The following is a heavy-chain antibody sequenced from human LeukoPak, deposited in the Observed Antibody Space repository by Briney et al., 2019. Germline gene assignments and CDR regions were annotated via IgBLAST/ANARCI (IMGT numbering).Heavy chain of an antibody. V-gene: IGHV4-59*01. CDR3: ARDRGYYRDAFDI. Sequence: SEXXSLTCTVSGGSISSYYWSWIRQPPGKGLEWIGYIYYSGSTNYNPSLKSRVTISVDTSKNQFSLKLSSVTAADTAVYYCARDRGYYRDAFDIWGQGTMVTVSS. D-gene: IGHD3-22*01. CDR2: IYYSGST. CDR1: GGSISSYY. J-gene: IGHJ3*02.